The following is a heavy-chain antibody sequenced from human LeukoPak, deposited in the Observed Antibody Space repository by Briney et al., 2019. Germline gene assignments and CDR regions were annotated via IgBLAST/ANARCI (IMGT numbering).Heavy chain of an antibody. CDR1: GFTLSSYSMN. D-gene: IGHD6-19*01. V-gene: IGHV4-39*01. J-gene: IGHJ5*02. CDR2: FFVSGST. CDR3: ARTYSSGWYKFDP. Sequence: GSLRLSCAASGFTLSSYSMNWVRQSPGKGLEWIGSFFVSGSTNYNPSLKSRVTTSVDTSKNQFSLRLTSVTAADTAVYYCARTYSSGWYKFDPWGQGTLVTVSS.